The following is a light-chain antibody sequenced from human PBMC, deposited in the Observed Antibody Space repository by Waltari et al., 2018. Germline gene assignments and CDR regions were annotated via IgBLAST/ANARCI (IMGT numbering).Light chain of an antibody. CDR3: GSYTAGSALYV. J-gene: IGLJ1*01. V-gene: IGLV2-14*03. CDR1: ISDIGSYEY. CDR2: DVT. Sequence: QSAPSQPDSVSGSPGQSITISCTGAISDIGSYEYVSWYQQHPGRVPRLIIFDVTKRPSGVSSRFSGSKSANTASPTISGLQAEDEADYYCGSYTAGSALYVLGTGT.